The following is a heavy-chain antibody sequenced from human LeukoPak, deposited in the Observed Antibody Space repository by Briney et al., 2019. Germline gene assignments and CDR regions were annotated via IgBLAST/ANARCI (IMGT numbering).Heavy chain of an antibody. CDR2: INHSGST. D-gene: IGHD6-13*01. CDR1: GGSFSGYY. CDR3: ARFRWYGVSFDY. Sequence: SETLSLTCAVYGGSFSGYYWSWIRQPPGKGLEWIGEINHSGSTNYNPSLKSRVTISVDTSKNQFSLKLSSVTAADTAVYYCARFRWYGVSFDYWGQGTLVTVSS. J-gene: IGHJ4*02. V-gene: IGHV4-34*01.